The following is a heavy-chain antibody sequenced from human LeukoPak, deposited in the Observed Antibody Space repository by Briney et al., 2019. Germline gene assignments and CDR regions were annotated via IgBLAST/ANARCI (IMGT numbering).Heavy chain of an antibody. Sequence: SETLSLTCAASGYSISSGYYWGWIRQPPGKGLDWIGSISHSGSTYYNPSLRSRVTITIDTSKNQFSLRLNSVTATDTAVYYCARVGGYSYGNYYFNYWGQGTLSPSPQ. J-gene: IGHJ4*02. V-gene: IGHV4-38-2*01. CDR1: GYSISSGYY. CDR2: ISHSGST. CDR3: ARVGGYSYGNYYFNY. D-gene: IGHD5-18*01.